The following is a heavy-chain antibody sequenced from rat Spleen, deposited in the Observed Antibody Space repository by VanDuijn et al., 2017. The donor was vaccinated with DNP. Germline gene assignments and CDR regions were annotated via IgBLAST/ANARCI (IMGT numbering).Heavy chain of an antibody. CDR1: GFTFRNFG. Sequence: EVQLVESGGGLVQPGRSLKLSCAASGFTFRNFGMHWIRQAPTKGLKWVASISPSGGDTYYRESVKGRFTISRDNAKSTLYLQMDSLRSEDTATYYCTTRRTTGILDYWGQGVMVTVSS. V-gene: IGHV5-19*01. CDR2: ISPSGGDT. J-gene: IGHJ2*01. CDR3: TTRRTTGILDY. D-gene: IGHD1-4*01.